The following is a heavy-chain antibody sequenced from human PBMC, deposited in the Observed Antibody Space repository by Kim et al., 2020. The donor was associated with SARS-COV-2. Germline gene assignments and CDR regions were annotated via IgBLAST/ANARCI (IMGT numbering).Heavy chain of an antibody. D-gene: IGHD5-12*01. Sequence: GGSLRLSCAASGFTFSSYAMSWVRQAPGKGLEWVSVIYSGGSSTYYADSVKGRFTISRDNSKNTLYLQMNSLRAEDTAVYYCAKGDIVATIFCGVDYWGQGTLVTVSS. CDR1: GFTFSSYA. CDR3: AKGDIVATIFCGVDY. CDR2: IYSGGSST. J-gene: IGHJ4*02. V-gene: IGHV3-23*03.